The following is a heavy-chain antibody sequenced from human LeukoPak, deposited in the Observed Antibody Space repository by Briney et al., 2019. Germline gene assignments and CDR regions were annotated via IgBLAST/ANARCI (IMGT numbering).Heavy chain of an antibody. CDR3: AKDLMMGSSWYYFDY. CDR1: GFTFSSYA. J-gene: IGHJ4*02. Sequence: GGSLRLSCAASGFTFSSYAMSWVRQAPGKGLEWVSAISGSGGSTYYADSVKGRFTISRGNSKNTLYLQMNSLRAEDTAVYYCAKDLMMGSSWYYFDYWGQGTLVTVSS. D-gene: IGHD6-13*01. CDR2: ISGSGGST. V-gene: IGHV3-23*01.